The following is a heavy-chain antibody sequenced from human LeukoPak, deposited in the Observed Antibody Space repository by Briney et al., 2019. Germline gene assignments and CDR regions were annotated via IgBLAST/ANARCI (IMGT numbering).Heavy chain of an antibody. D-gene: IGHD2-2*01. CDR3: ARDKTDCSTTICQPWDYNYMDV. V-gene: IGHV3-23*01. CDR2: ISGGGLST. Sequence: PGGSLRLSCAASGFTFSSYAMSWVRQAPGKGLEWVSAISGGGLSTYYADSVKGRLTISRDNSKNTLSLQMNSLRTEDTAVYYCARDKTDCSTTICQPWDYNYMDVWGKGTTVTVSS. J-gene: IGHJ6*03. CDR1: GFTFSSYA.